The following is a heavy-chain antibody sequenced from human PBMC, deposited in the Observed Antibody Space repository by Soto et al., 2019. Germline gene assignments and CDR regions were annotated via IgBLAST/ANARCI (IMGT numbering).Heavy chain of an antibody. J-gene: IGHJ4*02. Sequence: GASVKVPCKASGRTVSSYTITCVRRAPGQGLEWMGGITPMFGTPNYAQKFRGRVTITADESSSTAYMELSSLRSEDTAMYFCARDGTLYDSRAYYYLYWGQGTLVTVSS. CDR2: ITPMFGTP. CDR1: GRTVSSYT. D-gene: IGHD3-22*01. CDR3: ARDGTLYDSRAYYYLY. V-gene: IGHV1-69*13.